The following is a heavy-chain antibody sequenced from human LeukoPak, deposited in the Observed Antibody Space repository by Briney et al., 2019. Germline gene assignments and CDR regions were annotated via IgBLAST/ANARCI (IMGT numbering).Heavy chain of an antibody. CDR1: GFPFSNYW. D-gene: IGHD3-10*01. J-gene: IGHJ5*02. CDR3: AKDQGARYYGSGSSWFDP. V-gene: IGHV3-74*01. Sequence: GGSLRLSCAASGFPFSNYWMHWVRQAPGNGLVGLSHITSDGSGTSYADSVNGRFTISRDNAKYTLYLQMNSLRAEDTAVYYCAKDQGARYYGSGSSWFDPWGQGTLVTVSS. CDR2: ITSDGSGT.